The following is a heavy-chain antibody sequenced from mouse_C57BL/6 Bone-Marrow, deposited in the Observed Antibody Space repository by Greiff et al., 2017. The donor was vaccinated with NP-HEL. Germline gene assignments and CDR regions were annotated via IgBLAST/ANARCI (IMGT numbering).Heavy chain of an antibody. V-gene: IGHV1-61*01. CDR1: GYTFTSYW. CDR3: AREKLGRGYAMDY. J-gene: IGHJ4*01. CDR2: IYPSDSET. Sequence: VKLQQPGAELVRPGSSVKLSCKASGYTFTSYWMDWVKQRPGQGLEWIGNIYPSDSETHYNQKFKDKATLTVDKSSSTAYMQLSSLTSEDSAVYYCAREKLGRGYAMDYWGQGTSVTVSS. D-gene: IGHD4-1*01.